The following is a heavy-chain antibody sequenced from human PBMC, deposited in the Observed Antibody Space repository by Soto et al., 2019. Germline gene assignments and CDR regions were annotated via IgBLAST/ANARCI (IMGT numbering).Heavy chain of an antibody. Sequence: QVQLVQSGAEVKKPGSSVKVSCKASGGTFSSYAISWVRQAPGQGLEWMGGIIPIFGTANYAQKFQGRVTITADESTSTAYMELSSLRSEDTVVYYCARGDYYGSGSYSIYYGMDVWGQGTTVTVSS. CDR1: GGTFSSYA. V-gene: IGHV1-69*01. CDR2: IIPIFGTA. CDR3: ARGDYYGSGSYSIYYGMDV. J-gene: IGHJ6*02. D-gene: IGHD3-10*01.